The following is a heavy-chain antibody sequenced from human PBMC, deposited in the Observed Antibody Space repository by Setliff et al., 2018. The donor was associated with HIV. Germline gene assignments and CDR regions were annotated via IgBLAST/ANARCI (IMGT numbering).Heavy chain of an antibody. J-gene: IGHJ4*02. Sequence: PGGSLRLSCAASGFTFTTYGMHWVRQAPGKGLEWVAIIWYDGSNKHYADSVKGRFTISRDNSKNTLYLQMDSLRAEDTAVYYCAKVHYYGSGNYYRIFDYWGQGTLVTVSS. CDR2: IWYDGSNK. CDR3: AKVHYYGSGNYYRIFDY. V-gene: IGHV3-33*06. D-gene: IGHD3-10*01. CDR1: GFTFTTYG.